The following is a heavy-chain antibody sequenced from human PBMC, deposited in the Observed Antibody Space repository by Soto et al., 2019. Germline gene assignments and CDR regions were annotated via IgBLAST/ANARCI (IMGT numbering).Heavy chain of an antibody. CDR2: IYYSGST. V-gene: IGHV4-59*08. J-gene: IGHJ6*03. Sequence: PSETLSLTCTVSGGSISSSYWSWIRQPPGKGLEWIGYIYYSGSTNYNPSLKSRVTISVDTSKTQSPLKLSPVTAADTAVYYCARQGCSSTSCYGYYYYYYYMDVWGKGPTVTVSS. D-gene: IGHD2-2*01. CDR3: ARQGCSSTSCYGYYYYYYYMDV. CDR1: GGSISSSY.